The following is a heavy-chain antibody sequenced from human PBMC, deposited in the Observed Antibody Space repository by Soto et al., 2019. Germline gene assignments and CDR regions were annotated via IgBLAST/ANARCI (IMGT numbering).Heavy chain of an antibody. CDR1: GFAFNNYA. CDR2: VSGSGHTT. CDR3: AKSARAVSSFMDV. V-gene: IGHV3-23*01. Sequence: GGSLRLSCAASGFAFNNYAMTWVRQAPGKGLEWVSGVSGSGHTTNDADSVKGRFTISRDNSKNTLFLQMNSLRAEDTAVYYCAKSARAVSSFMDVWGKGTTVTVSS. J-gene: IGHJ6*03. D-gene: IGHD3-16*02.